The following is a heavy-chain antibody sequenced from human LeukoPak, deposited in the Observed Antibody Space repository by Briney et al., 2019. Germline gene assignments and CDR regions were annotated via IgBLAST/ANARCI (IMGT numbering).Heavy chain of an antibody. J-gene: IGHJ2*01. CDR2: IKSDGSNT. Sequence: GGSLRLSCAASGFTFSSYWMHWVRQAPGKGLVWVSRIKSDGSNTNYAGSVKGRFTISRDKAKNTLYLQMNSLRAEDTAVYYCTRVGDYGGNWAWYFDLWGRGTLVTVSS. CDR3: TRVGDYGGNWAWYFDL. CDR1: GFTFSSYW. V-gene: IGHV3-74*01. D-gene: IGHD4-23*01.